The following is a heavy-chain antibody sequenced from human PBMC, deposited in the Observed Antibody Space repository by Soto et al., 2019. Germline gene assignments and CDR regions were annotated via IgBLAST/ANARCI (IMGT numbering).Heavy chain of an antibody. CDR3: ARAVATADDAFDI. V-gene: IGHV3-53*04. Sequence: PGGSLRLSCAASGFTVSSNYMSWVRQAPGKGLEWVSVIYSGGSTYYADSVKGRFTISRHNSKNTLYLQMNSLRAEDTAAYYCARAVATADDAFDIWGQGTMVTVSS. CDR1: GFTVSSNY. D-gene: IGHD5-12*01. J-gene: IGHJ3*02. CDR2: IYSGGST.